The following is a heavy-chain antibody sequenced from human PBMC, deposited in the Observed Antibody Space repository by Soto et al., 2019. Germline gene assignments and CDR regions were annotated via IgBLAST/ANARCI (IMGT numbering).Heavy chain of an antibody. CDR1: GFTFSDYY. V-gene: IGHV3-11*06. CDR2: ISSSSSYT. J-gene: IGHJ4*02. CDR3: ARGDYYDSSGYSTLFDY. Sequence: GGSLRLSCAASGFTFSDYYMSWIRQAPGKGLEWVSYISSSSSYTNYADSVKGRFTISRDNAKNSLYLQMNSLRAEDTAVYYCARGDYYDSSGYSTLFDYWGQGTLVTSPQ. D-gene: IGHD3-22*01.